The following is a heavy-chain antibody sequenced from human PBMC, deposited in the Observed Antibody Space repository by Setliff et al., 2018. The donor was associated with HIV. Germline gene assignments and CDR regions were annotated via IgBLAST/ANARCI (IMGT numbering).Heavy chain of an antibody. Sequence: PSETLSLTCTVSGGSISSGSYYWNWIRQPAGKGLERIGRIYTSGSTNYNPSLKSRVTISVDTSKNQFSLKLSSVTAADTAVYYCAREDYYYYGMDVWGQGTTVTVSS. J-gene: IGHJ6*02. CDR1: GGSISSGSYY. CDR3: AREDYYYYGMDV. CDR2: IYTSGST. V-gene: IGHV4-61*02.